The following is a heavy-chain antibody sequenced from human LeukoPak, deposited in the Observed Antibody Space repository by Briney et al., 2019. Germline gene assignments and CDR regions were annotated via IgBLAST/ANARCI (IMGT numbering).Heavy chain of an antibody. CDR3: EKSGYSKDRGDYFDY. CDR2: INHSGST. J-gene: IGHJ4*02. D-gene: IGHD3-3*01. V-gene: IGHV4-34*01. CDR1: GGSFSGYY. Sequence: SETLSLTCAVYGGSFSGYYWSWIRQPPGKGLEWIGEINHSGSTDYNPSLKSRVTISVDTSKNQFSLKLSSVTAADTAVYYCEKSGYSKDRGDYFDYWGQGTLVTVSS.